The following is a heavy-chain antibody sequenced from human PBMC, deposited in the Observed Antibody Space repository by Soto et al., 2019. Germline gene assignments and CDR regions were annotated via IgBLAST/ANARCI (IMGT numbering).Heavy chain of an antibody. CDR1: GFSLSTSGVG. J-gene: IGHJ6*02. CDR3: AKLPWSVGSCYWFSFSGIDV. Sequence: QITLKESGPTLVKPTQTLTLTCTFSGFSLSTSGVGVAWIRQPPGKALEWLALIYWAEDKRYRPSLESRLTITKDTSKNQVVLTMTNMESVDTATYYCAKLPWSVGSCYWFSFSGIDVSGPGTTVTVSS. V-gene: IGHV2-5*02. CDR2: IYWAEDK. D-gene: IGHD2-15*01.